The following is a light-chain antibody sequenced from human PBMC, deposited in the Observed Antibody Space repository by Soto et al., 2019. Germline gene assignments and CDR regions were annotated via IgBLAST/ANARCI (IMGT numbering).Light chain of an antibody. Sequence: EIVLTQSPGTLSLSPGDRATLSCRASQSVSSSYLAWYQQKPGQAPRLLIYGASSRATGIPDRFSGSGSGTDFTLTISRLKPEDFAVYYCQQYGTSRGYTFGQGTKLEIK. CDR3: QQYGTSRGYT. CDR1: QSVSSSY. CDR2: GAS. J-gene: IGKJ2*01. V-gene: IGKV3-20*01.